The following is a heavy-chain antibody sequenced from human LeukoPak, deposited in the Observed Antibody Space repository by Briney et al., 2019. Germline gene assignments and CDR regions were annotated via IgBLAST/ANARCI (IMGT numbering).Heavy chain of an antibody. Sequence: GGSLRLSCPVSGFTFTNAWMNCVSQAQGNLLEWVGRARAKTDGGTTETAAPVKDSFSISRDDSTNTVYLQMNSLITEDTAIYYCAADTPVPLAQIAYWGQGALVTVSS. V-gene: IGHV3-15*01. D-gene: IGHD2/OR15-2a*01. J-gene: IGHJ4*02. CDR1: GFTFTNAW. CDR3: AADTPVPLAQIAY. CDR2: ARAKTDGGTT.